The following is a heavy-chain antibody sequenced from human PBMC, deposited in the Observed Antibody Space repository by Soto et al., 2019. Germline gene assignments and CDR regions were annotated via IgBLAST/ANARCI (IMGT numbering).Heavy chain of an antibody. CDR3: ARGGSESDY. V-gene: IGHV3-7*01. D-gene: IGHD3-10*01. Sequence: EVQLVESGGGLVQPGGALRHSCAVSGFTFSTYWMTWVRQAPGKGLEWVANIKEDGSEKHYVDSVKGRFTISRDNAKNSLYLQMNSLRAEDTAVYFCARGGSESDYWGQGTLVTVSS. CDR1: GFTFSTYW. J-gene: IGHJ4*02. CDR2: IKEDGSEK.